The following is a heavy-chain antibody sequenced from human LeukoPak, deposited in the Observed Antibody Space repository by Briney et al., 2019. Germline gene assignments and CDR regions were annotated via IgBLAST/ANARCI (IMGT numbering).Heavy chain of an antibody. CDR3: ARGGSSSPLDY. CDR1: GGSISSYY. Sequence: SESLSLTCTVSGGSISSYYWSWIRQPPGKGLEWIGYIYYSGSTNYNPSIRSRVTISVDPSKNQFSLKLSSVTAADAAVFYCARGGSSSPLDYWGQGTLVTVSS. D-gene: IGHD6-6*01. J-gene: IGHJ4*02. V-gene: IGHV4-59*08. CDR2: IYYSGST.